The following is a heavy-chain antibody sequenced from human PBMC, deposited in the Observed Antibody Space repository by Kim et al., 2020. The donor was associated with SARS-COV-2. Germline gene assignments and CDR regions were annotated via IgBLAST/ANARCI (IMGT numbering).Heavy chain of an antibody. CDR3: ARKRGFSGSGSYHDY. J-gene: IGHJ4*02. CDR1: GFTFSSYS. D-gene: IGHD3-10*01. Sequence: GGSLRLSCAASGFTFSSYSMNWVRQAPGKGLEWVSYISSSSSTIYYADSVKGRFTISRDNAKNSLYLQMNSLRDEDTAVYYCARKRGFSGSGSYHDYWGQGTRVTVSS. CDR2: ISSSSSTI. V-gene: IGHV3-48*02.